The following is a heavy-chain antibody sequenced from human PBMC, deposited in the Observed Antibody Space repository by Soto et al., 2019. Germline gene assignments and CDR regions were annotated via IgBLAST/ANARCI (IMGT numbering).Heavy chain of an antibody. D-gene: IGHD2-2*02. CDR3: ARDYQPLLYGTGDWFDP. CDR1: GFTFSSYS. CDR2: ISSSSSYI. J-gene: IGHJ5*02. Sequence: GGSLRLSCAASGFTFSSYSMNWVRQAPGKGLEWVSSISSSSSYIYYADSVKGRFTISRDNAKNSLYLQMNSLGAEDTAVYYCARDYQPLLYGTGDWFDPWGQGTLVTVSS. V-gene: IGHV3-21*01.